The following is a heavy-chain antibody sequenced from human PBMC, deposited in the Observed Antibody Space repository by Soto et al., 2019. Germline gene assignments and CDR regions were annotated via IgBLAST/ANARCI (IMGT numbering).Heavy chain of an antibody. J-gene: IGHJ5*02. Sequence: QVQLVQSGAEVKKPGSSVKVSCKASGGTFSSYTISWVRQAPGQGLEWMGRIIPILGIANYAQKFQGRVTITADISTSTAYMELSSLRSEDTAVYYCARDTAHIVVVTAIPNWFDPWGQGTLVTVSS. CDR3: ARDTAHIVVVTAIPNWFDP. V-gene: IGHV1-69*08. D-gene: IGHD2-21*02. CDR2: IIPILGIA. CDR1: GGTFSSYT.